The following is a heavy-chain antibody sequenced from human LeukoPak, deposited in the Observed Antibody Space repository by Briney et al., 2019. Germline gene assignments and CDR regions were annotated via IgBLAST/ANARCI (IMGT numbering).Heavy chain of an antibody. D-gene: IGHD5-12*01. Sequence: GGSLRLSCAASAFTFSSYTLNWVRQAPGKGLEWVSSISSSSSNIYYADSVKGRFTISRDDAKNSLYLQMNSLRAEDTAVYYCASEGGYEYYYGLYVWGQGTTVTGSS. CDR2: ISSSSSNI. J-gene: IGHJ6*02. CDR1: AFTFSSYT. V-gene: IGHV3-21*01. CDR3: ASEGGYEYYYGLYV.